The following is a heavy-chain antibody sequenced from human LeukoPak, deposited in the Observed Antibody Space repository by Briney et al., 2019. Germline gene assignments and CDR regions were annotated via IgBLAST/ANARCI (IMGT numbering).Heavy chain of an antibody. CDR2: IYWDDDK. CDR3: AHSRYSGSYYRSLDY. CDR1: GFSLSTSGIG. J-gene: IGHJ4*02. V-gene: IGHV2-5*02. Sequence: ESGPTLVKPTQTIMLTCTFSGFSLSTSGIGVGWIRQAPGKALEWLALIYWDDDKRYSPSLKSRLTITKDTSKNQVVLTMTNMDPVDTATYYCAHSRYSGSYYRSLDYWGQGTLVTVSS. D-gene: IGHD1-26*01.